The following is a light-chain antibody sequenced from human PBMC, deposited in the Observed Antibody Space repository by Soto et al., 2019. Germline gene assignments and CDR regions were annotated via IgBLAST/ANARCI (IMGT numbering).Light chain of an antibody. J-gene: IGKJ5*01. V-gene: IGKV3-20*01. CDR1: QCVSSSY. CDR2: GAS. Sequence: EIVLTQSPGTLSLSPGERATLSCRASQCVSSSYLAWYQQKPGQAPRLLINGASSRATGIPDRFSGSGSGTDFTLTISRLEPEERAVYYCPPYGTSPPSNFGQGTRLEIK. CDR3: PPYGTSPPSN.